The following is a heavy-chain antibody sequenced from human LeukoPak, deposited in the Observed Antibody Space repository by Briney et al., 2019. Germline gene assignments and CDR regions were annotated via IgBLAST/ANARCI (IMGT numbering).Heavy chain of an antibody. D-gene: IGHD3-3*01. CDR3: AKDFQGSRITIFGVGDY. V-gene: IGHV3-30*02. CDR1: GFTFSSYG. J-gene: IGHJ4*02. Sequence: GGSLRLSCAASGFTFSSYGMHWVRQAPGKGLEWVAFIRYDGSNKYYADSVKGRFTISRDNSKNTPYLQMNSLRAEDTAVYYCAKDFQGSRITIFGVGDYWGQGTLVTVSS. CDR2: IRYDGSNK.